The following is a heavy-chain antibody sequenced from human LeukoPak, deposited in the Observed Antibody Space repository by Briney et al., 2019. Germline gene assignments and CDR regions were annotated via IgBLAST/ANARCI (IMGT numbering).Heavy chain of an antibody. Sequence: SETLSLTCTVSGGCISSYYWSWIRQPPGKGLEWIGYTYYSGSTNYNPSLKSRVTISVDTSKNQFSLKLSSVTAADTAVYYCARHRYDILTGWDAFDIWGQGTMVTVSS. J-gene: IGHJ3*02. V-gene: IGHV4-59*08. D-gene: IGHD3-9*01. CDR1: GGCISSYY. CDR3: ARHRYDILTGWDAFDI. CDR2: TYYSGST.